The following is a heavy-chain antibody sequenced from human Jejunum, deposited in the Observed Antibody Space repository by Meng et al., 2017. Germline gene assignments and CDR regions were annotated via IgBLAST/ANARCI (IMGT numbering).Heavy chain of an antibody. J-gene: IGHJ4*02. CDR1: GGSISSSSW. V-gene: IGHV4-4*02. CDR3: ARHGAAPYFDD. D-gene: IGHD2-15*01. CDR2: ISLSGSP. Sequence: VQVEESGPGLVNPSGTLSLTCAVYGGSISSSSWWSWGRQPPGKGLEWIGEISLSGSPSYNPSLRTRVTISIDTSRNQFSLSLSSVTAADTAVYYCARHGAAPYFDDWGQGSLVTVAS.